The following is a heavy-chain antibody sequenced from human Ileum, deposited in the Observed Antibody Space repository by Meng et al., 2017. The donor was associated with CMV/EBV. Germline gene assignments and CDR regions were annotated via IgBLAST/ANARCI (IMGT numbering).Heavy chain of an antibody. D-gene: IGHD3-3*01. CDR2: FDPEGVET. Sequence: SGYNITELAIHWVRQAAGKGREWMGGFDPEGVETIYEQKCQGRLTLTEEASTNTAYMELRSLRSEDTAVYYCATVKFWSDFRDDFWGQGTLVTVSS. CDR3: ATVKFWSDFRDDF. J-gene: IGHJ4*02. V-gene: IGHV1-24*01. CDR1: GYNITELA.